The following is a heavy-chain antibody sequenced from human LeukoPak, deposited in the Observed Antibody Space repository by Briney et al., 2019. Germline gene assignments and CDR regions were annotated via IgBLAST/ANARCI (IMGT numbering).Heavy chain of an antibody. V-gene: IGHV1-46*01. D-gene: IGHD4-17*01. CDR1: GYTFTSYY. CDR2: INPSGGST. CDR3: ARDLFSRVTTNWFDP. Sequence: ASVKVSCKASGYTFTSYYMHWVRQAPGQGLECMGIINPSGGSTSYAQKFQGRVTMTRDTSTSTVYMELSSLRSEDTAVYYCARDLFSRVTTNWFDPWGQATLVTVSS. J-gene: IGHJ5*02.